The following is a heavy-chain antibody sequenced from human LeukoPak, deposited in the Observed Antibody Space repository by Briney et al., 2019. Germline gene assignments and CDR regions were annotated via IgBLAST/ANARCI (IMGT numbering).Heavy chain of an antibody. CDR3: AKESQYYYDTGASYYFDH. J-gene: IGHJ4*02. CDR2: ISWDGGRT. V-gene: IGHV3-43*01. D-gene: IGHD3-22*01. Sequence: PGGSLRLSWAASGFTFDGHTMHWVRQVPGKGLQCVSLISWDGGRTVYADFVKGRFTISRDNSRNCLYLQMNSLTTEDTALYYCAKESQYYYDTGASYYFDHWGKGALVTVSS. CDR1: GFTFDGHT.